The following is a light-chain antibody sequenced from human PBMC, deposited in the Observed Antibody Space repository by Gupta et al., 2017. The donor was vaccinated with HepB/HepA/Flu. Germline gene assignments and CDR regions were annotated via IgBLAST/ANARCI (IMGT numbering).Light chain of an antibody. CDR2: QDT. V-gene: IGLV3-1*01. Sequence: SYELTQPPSVPVPPGQTASITCSGDKLGDTYACWYQQKPGLSPVLIIYQDTKRPSGIPERFSGSNSGNTATLTISGTQAADEADYYCQAWDSSTVVFGGGTRLTVL. CDR3: QAWDSSTVV. CDR1: KLGDTY. J-gene: IGLJ2*01.